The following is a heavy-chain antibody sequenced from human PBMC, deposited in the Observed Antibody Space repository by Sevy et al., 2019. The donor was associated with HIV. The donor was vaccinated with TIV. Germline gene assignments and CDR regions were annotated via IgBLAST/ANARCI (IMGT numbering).Heavy chain of an antibody. V-gene: IGHV3-9*01. J-gene: IGHJ6*03. D-gene: IGHD4-4*01. Sequence: GGSLRLSCAASGFTFDDYDMHWVRQAPGKGLEWVSDISWNSDSIGYADSVKGRFTISRDNAKNSLYLQMNSLRAEDTALYYCAKGGGAYRKYYYYMDVWGKGTTVTVSS. CDR3: AKGGGAYRKYYYYMDV. CDR2: ISWNSDSI. CDR1: GFTFDDYD.